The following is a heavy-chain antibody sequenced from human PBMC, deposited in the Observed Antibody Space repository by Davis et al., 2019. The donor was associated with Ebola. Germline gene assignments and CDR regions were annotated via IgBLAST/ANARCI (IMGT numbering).Heavy chain of an antibody. CDR3: ARDPAGYCSSTSCYTRGSRGKDWFDP. D-gene: IGHD2-2*02. V-gene: IGHV1-18*01. Sequence: AASVKVSCKASGYTFTSYGISWVRQAPGQGLEWMGWISAYNGNTNYAQKLQGRVTMTTDTSTSTAYMELRSLRSDDTAVYYCARDPAGYCSSTSCYTRGSRGKDWFDPWGQGTLVTVSS. CDR2: ISAYNGNT. J-gene: IGHJ5*02. CDR1: GYTFTSYG.